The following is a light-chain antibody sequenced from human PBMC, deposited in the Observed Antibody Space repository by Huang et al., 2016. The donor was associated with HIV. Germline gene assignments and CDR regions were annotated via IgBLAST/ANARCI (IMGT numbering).Light chain of an antibody. Sequence: DVVMTQSPLSLPVTLGQTASISCRSTQTLVHSDGNTYLNWFHQRPGQSPRRLIYKVSNRDSGVPDRFSGSWSGTDFTLKISRVEAEDVGVYYCLQGTHWPRTFGQGTKLEI. CDR3: LQGTHWPRT. CDR1: QTLVHSDGNTY. V-gene: IGKV2-30*02. J-gene: IGKJ2*01. CDR2: KVS.